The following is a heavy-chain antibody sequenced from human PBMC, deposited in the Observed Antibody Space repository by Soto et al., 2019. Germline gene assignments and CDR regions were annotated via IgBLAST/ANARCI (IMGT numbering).Heavy chain of an antibody. J-gene: IGHJ4*02. CDR1: GYSVSSNSAA. D-gene: IGHD3-10*01. CDR2: TYYRSKWYN. CDR3: AGGHYYFGSGNYYPFDY. V-gene: IGHV6-1*01. Sequence: SQTLSLTCAISGYSVSSNSAAWNWIRQSPSRGLEWLGRTYYRSKWYNDYAVSVKSRITINPDTSKNQFSLQLNSVTPEDTAVYYCAGGHYYFGSGNYYPFDYWGQGTLVTVSS.